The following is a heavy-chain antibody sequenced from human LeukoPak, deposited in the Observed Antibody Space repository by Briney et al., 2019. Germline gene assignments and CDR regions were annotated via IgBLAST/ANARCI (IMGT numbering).Heavy chain of an antibody. J-gene: IGHJ4*02. Sequence: GASVKVSCKASGYTFTSYDINWVRQATGQGLEWMGWMNPNSGNTGYAQKFQGRVTITRNTSISTAYMELSRLRSDDTAVYYCATSDPGIAAAGTVGFDYWGQGTLVTVSS. D-gene: IGHD6-13*01. V-gene: IGHV1-8*03. CDR3: ATSDPGIAAAGTVGFDY. CDR2: MNPNSGNT. CDR1: GYTFTSYD.